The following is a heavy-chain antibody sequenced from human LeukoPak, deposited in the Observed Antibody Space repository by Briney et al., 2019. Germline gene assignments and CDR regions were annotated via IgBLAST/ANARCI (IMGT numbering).Heavy chain of an antibody. CDR3: ARSITIFSPMDV. V-gene: IGHV4-4*09. J-gene: IGHJ6*03. CDR1: GGSISSYY. D-gene: IGHD3-9*01. Sequence: PSETLSLTCTVSGGSISSYYWSWIRQPPGKGLEWIGYIYTSGSTNYNPSLKSRVTISVDTSKNQFSLKLSSVTAADTAVYYCARSITIFSPMDVWGKGTTVTVSS. CDR2: IYTSGST.